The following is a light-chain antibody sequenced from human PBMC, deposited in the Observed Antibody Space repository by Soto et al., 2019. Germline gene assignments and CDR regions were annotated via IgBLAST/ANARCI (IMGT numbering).Light chain of an antibody. CDR2: GAS. CDR3: QQYSTWLWT. Sequence: VMTQSQSTLSVYPGDRATLSCRASQSVSSKLALSQQKPGQGPTPLVYGASTRATGIPARFSGSGSGTEFNHTISSVQSEDFAVYYCQQYSTWLWTFGQGNKVQIK. J-gene: IGKJ1*01. CDR1: QSVSSK. V-gene: IGKV3-15*01.